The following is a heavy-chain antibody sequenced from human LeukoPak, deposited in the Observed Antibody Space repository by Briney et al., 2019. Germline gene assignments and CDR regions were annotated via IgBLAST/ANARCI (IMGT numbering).Heavy chain of an antibody. D-gene: IGHD1-26*01. V-gene: IGHV7-4-1*02. Sequence: ASVKVSCKASGYTFTSYAMNWVRQAPGQGLEWMGRINTNTGNPTYAQGFTGRFVFSLDTSVSTAYLQISSLKAEDTAVYYCARDASRIVGAIGDFWFDPWGQGTLVTVSS. CDR1: GYTFTSYA. CDR2: INTNTGNP. J-gene: IGHJ5*02. CDR3: ARDASRIVGAIGDFWFDP.